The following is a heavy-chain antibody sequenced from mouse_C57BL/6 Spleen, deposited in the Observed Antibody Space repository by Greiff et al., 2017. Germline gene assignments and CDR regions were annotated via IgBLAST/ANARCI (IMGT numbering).Heavy chain of an antibody. CDR3: ARDYDTTVVHFDY. Sequence: EVQLQQSGPELVKPGASVKMSCKASGYTFTDYNMHWVKQSHGKSLEWIGYINPNNGGTSYNQKFKGKATLTVNKSSSTAYMELRSLTSEDSAVYYCARDYDTTVVHFDYWGQGTTLTVYS. J-gene: IGHJ2*01. V-gene: IGHV1-22*01. CDR2: INPNNGGT. CDR1: GYTFTDYN. D-gene: IGHD1-1*01.